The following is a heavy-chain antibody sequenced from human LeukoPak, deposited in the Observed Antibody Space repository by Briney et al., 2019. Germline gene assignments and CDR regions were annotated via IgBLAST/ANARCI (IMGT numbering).Heavy chain of an antibody. V-gene: IGHV1-18*01. Sequence: ASVKVSCEASGYTFTSYGISWVRQAPGQGLEWMGWISAYNGNTNYAQKLQGRATMTTDTSTSTAYMELRSLRSDDTAVYYCAREPPYYYDSAYPDYWGQGTLVTVSS. CDR1: GYTFTSYG. CDR2: ISAYNGNT. J-gene: IGHJ4*02. CDR3: AREPPYYYDSAYPDY. D-gene: IGHD3-22*01.